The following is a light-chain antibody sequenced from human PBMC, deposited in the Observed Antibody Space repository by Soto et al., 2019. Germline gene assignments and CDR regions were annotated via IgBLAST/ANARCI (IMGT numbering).Light chain of an antibody. J-gene: IGKJ1*01. V-gene: IGKV3-15*01. CDR2: GAS. Sequence: EVVLTQSPATLSVPPGERATLSCRASQSVSSNLAWYQQKPGQAPRLLIYGASTRETGIPARFSGSGAGTEFTRTISSLQSEDFAVDYCQQYNNWPGTFGQGTKVDIK. CDR1: QSVSSN. CDR3: QQYNNWPGT.